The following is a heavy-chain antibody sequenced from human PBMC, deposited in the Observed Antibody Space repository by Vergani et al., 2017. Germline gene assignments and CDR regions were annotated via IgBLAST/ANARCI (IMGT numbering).Heavy chain of an antibody. Sequence: QVQLQESGPGLVKPSETLSLTCTVSGGSISSYYWSWIRQPPGKGLEWIGSIYHSGSTNYNPSLKSRVTISVDTSKNQFSLKLSSVTAADTAVYYCARGLGVDYGDYTVSYWGQGTLVTVSS. J-gene: IGHJ4*02. CDR2: IYHSGST. CDR1: GGSISSYY. CDR3: ARGLGVDYGDYTVSY. V-gene: IGHV4-59*12. D-gene: IGHD4-17*01.